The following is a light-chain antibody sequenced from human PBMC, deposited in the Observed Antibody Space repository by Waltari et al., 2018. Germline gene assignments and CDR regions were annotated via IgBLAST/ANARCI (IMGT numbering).Light chain of an antibody. CDR3: QTGRHGIWV. CDR2: FNSDGSH. Sequence: QLVLTQSPSASASLGASVKLTCTLSSGYRSDAIAWHQQQPEKGPRYLMKFNSDGSHSKGDGIPDRFSGSSSGAERYLTISSLQSEDEADYYCQTGRHGIWVFGGGTKLTVL. J-gene: IGLJ3*02. V-gene: IGLV4-69*01. CDR1: SGYRSDA.